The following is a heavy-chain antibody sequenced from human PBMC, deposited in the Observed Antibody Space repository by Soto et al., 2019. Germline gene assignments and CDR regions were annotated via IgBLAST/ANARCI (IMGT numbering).Heavy chain of an antibody. CDR2: IYYSGST. J-gene: IGHJ4*02. CDR3: ARVSGWLQLLDY. CDR1: GGSISSGDYY. D-gene: IGHD5-12*01. V-gene: IGHV4-30-4*01. Sequence: PSETLSLTCTVSGGSISSGDYYWSWIRQPPGKGLEWIGYIYYSGSTYYNPSLKSRVTISVDTSKNQFSLKLSSVTAADTAVYYCARVSGWLQLLDYWGQGTLVTVSS.